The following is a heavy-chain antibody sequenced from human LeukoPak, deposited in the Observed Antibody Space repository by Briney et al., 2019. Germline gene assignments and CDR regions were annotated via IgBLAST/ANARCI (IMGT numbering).Heavy chain of an antibody. CDR2: VYFTGAT. CDR3: ARGSTTGDDAFDI. V-gene: IGHV4-39*01. J-gene: IGHJ3*02. Sequence: SETLSLTCSVSGGSISSKNYYWAWIRQPPGKGLEWIGSVYFTGATNYSPPLQSRVTISGDTSKNQISLKLNSVTAADTAVYYCARGSTTGDDAFDIWGQGTMVTVSS. D-gene: IGHD4-11*01. CDR1: GGSISSKNYY.